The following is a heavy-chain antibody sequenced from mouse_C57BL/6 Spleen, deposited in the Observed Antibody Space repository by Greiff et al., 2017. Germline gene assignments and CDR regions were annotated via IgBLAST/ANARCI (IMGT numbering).Heavy chain of an antibody. Sequence: EVQLQQSGPVLVKPGASVKMSCKASGYTFTDYYMNWVKQSHGKSLEWIGVINPYNGGTSYNQKFKGKATLTVDKSSSTAYMELNSLTSEDSAVYYCARRCEGYYDYDQYYFDYWGQGTTLTVSS. CDR2: INPYNGGT. V-gene: IGHV1-19*01. J-gene: IGHJ2*01. CDR3: ARRCEGYYDYDQYYFDY. CDR1: GYTFTDYY. D-gene: IGHD2-4*01.